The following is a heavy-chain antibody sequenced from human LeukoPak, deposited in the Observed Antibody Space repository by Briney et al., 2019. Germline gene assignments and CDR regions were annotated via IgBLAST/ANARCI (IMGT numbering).Heavy chain of an antibody. CDR3: ARAPHYYDSAYFNY. J-gene: IGHJ4*02. CDR2: ISSSGSTI. D-gene: IGHD3-22*01. Sequence: GGSLRLSCAASGFTFSDCYMSWIRQAPGKGLEWVSYISSSGSTIYYADSVKGRFTISRDNAKNSLYLQMNSLRAEDTAVYYCARAPHYYDSAYFNYWGQGTLVTVSS. V-gene: IGHV3-11*01. CDR1: GFTFSDCY.